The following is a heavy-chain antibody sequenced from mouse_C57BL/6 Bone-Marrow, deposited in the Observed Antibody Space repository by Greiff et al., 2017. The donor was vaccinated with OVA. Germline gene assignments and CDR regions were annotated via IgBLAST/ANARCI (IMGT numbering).Heavy chain of an antibody. CDR1: GYAFSSSW. V-gene: IGHV1-82*01. J-gene: IGHJ4*01. Sequence: VQLQQSGPELVKPGASVKLSCKASGYAFSSSWMNWVKQRPGKGLEWIGRIYPGDGDTNYHGKFKGKATLTADKSYSTAYLQLSSLTSEDSAVYFCARWGIYYYGSSHEAMDYWGQGTSVTVSS. D-gene: IGHD1-1*01. CDR3: ARWGIYYYGSSHEAMDY. CDR2: IYPGDGDT.